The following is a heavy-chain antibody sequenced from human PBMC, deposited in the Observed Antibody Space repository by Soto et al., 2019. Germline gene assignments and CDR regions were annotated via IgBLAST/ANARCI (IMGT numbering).Heavy chain of an antibody. CDR1: GGTFSSYA. Sequence: RASVKVSCKASGGTFSSYAISWVRQAPGQGLEWMGGIIPIFGTANYARKFQGRVTITADESTSTAYMELSSLRSEDTAVYYCARDPGIAANEDGMDVWGQGTTVTVS. V-gene: IGHV1-69*13. J-gene: IGHJ6*02. CDR3: ARDPGIAANEDGMDV. CDR2: IIPIFGTA. D-gene: IGHD6-13*01.